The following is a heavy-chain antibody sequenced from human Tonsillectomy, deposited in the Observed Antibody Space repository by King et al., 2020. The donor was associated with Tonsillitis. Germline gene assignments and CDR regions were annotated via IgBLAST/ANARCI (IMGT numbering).Heavy chain of an antibody. CDR3: TTGYGSSWYA. J-gene: IGHJ5*02. CDR2: IKRKVDGGTT. Sequence: VQLVESGGGLVKPGGSLRLSCAASGFTFTDAWMSWVRQAAGKGLEGVGHIKRKVDGGTTEYAAPVRDRFTISRDDSKNTVYLQMNSLKTEDTGVYYCTTGYGSSWYAWGQGTLVTVSS. CDR1: GFTFTDAW. V-gene: IGHV3-15*01. D-gene: IGHD6-13*01.